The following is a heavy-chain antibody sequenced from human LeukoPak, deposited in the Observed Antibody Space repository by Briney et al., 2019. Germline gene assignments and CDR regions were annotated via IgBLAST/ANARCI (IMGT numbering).Heavy chain of an antibody. CDR3: AREPSPYYDSSGDAFDI. V-gene: IGHV4-34*01. CDR1: GGSFSGYY. D-gene: IGHD3-22*01. CDR2: INHSGST. J-gene: IGHJ3*02. Sequence: SETLSLTCAVYGGSFSGYYWSWIRQPPGKGLEWIGEINHSGSTNYNPSLKRRVTISVDTSKNQFSLKLSSVTAADTAVYYCAREPSPYYDSSGDAFDIWGQGTMVTVSS.